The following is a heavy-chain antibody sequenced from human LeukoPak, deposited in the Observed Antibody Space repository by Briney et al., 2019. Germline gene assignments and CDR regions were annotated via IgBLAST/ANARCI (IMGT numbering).Heavy chain of an antibody. V-gene: IGHV4-59*05. Sequence: SETLSLTCTVSGGSISSYYWSWIRQPPGKGLEWIGSIYYSGSTYYNPSLKSRVTISVDTSKDQFSLKLSSVTAADTAVYYCARHAIAAAGPGDFDYWGQGTLVTVSS. CDR2: IYYSGST. D-gene: IGHD6-13*01. CDR1: GGSISSYY. CDR3: ARHAIAAAGPGDFDY. J-gene: IGHJ4*02.